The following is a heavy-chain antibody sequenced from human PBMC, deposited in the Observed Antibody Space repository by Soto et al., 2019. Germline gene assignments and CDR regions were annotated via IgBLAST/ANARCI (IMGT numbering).Heavy chain of an antibody. CDR3: ARRIAARPNWFDP. J-gene: IGHJ5*02. D-gene: IGHD6-6*01. V-gene: IGHV3-7*01. CDR1: GFTFSSYW. CDR2: IKQDGSEK. Sequence: PGGSLRLSCAASGFTFSSYWMSWVRQAPGKGLEWVANIKQDGSEKYYVDSVKGRFTISRDNAKNSLYLQMNSLRAEDTAVYYCARRIAARPNWFDPWGQGTLVTVSS.